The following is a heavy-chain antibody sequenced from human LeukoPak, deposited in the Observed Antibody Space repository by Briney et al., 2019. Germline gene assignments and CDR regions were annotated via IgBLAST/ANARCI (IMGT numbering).Heavy chain of an antibody. D-gene: IGHD6-19*01. V-gene: IGHV3-53*01. Sequence: GGSLRLSCAASGFTVSSNYMSWVRQAPGKGLEWVSVIYSGGSTYYTDSVKGRFTISRDNSKNTLYLQVNSLRAEDTAVYYCAKTGGIGISVAHWGQGTLVTVSS. CDR2: IYSGGST. CDR1: GFTVSSNY. J-gene: IGHJ4*02. CDR3: AKTGGIGISVAH.